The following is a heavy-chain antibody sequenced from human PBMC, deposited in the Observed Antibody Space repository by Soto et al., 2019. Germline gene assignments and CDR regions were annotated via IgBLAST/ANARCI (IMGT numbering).Heavy chain of an antibody. Sequence: SETLSLTCAVSGGSISSGGYSCSWIRQPPGKGLEWIGYIYHSGSTYYNPSLKSRVTISVDTSKNQFSLKLSSVTAADTAVYYCASRKSSPYFDYWGQGTLVTVSS. J-gene: IGHJ4*02. D-gene: IGHD3-10*01. CDR2: IYHSGST. CDR1: GGSISSGGYS. V-gene: IGHV4-30-2*05. CDR3: ASRKSSPYFDY.